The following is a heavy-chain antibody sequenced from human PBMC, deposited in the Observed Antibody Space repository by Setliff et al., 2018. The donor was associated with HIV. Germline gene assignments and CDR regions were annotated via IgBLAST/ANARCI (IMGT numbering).Heavy chain of an antibody. D-gene: IGHD3-16*02. CDR1: GGSINYYY. CDR2: INHSGST. V-gene: IGHV4-34*01. J-gene: IGHJ4*02. Sequence: KPSETLSLTCTVSGGSINYYYWSWIRQPPGKGLEWIGEINHSGSTYSNPSLKSRVTLSVDESKNQFSLKLSSVTAADTAVYYCVRGPYDYVWGSYRPNYFDYWGQGTLVTVSS. CDR3: VRGPYDYVWGSYRPNYFDY.